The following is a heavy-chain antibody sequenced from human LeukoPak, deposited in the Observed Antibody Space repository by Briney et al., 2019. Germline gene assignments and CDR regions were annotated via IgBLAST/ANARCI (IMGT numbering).Heavy chain of an antibody. V-gene: IGHV3-21*01. J-gene: IGHJ6*03. Sequence: GGSLRLSCAVSGFTFSSYSMNWVRQAPGKGLEWVSSISSSSSYIYYADSVKGRFTISRDNAKNSLYLQMNSLRAEDTAVYYCARGARKQLVFYYYYYMDVWGKGTTVTVSS. CDR3: ARGARKQLVFYYYYYMDV. CDR2: ISSSSSYI. CDR1: GFTFSSYS. D-gene: IGHD6-6*01.